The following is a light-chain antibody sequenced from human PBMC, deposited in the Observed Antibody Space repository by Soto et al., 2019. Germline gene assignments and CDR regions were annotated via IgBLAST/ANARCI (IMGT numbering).Light chain of an antibody. CDR3: QQSYSSPRLT. V-gene: IGKV1-39*01. CDR1: QSISSN. CDR2: AAS. J-gene: IGKJ4*01. Sequence: DIQMTQSPSSLSASVGDRVTITCRASQSISSNLNWYQQKPGKAPKLLIYAASSLQSGVPSRFSGSGSGTDFTLTIRSLQPEDFATYYCQQSYSSPRLTFGGGTKVDI.